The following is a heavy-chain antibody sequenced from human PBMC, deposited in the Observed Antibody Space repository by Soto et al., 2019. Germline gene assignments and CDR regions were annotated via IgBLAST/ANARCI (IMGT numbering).Heavy chain of an antibody. CDR3: ARDMPVGGTAMFGLRYYYYGMDV. D-gene: IGHD5-18*01. V-gene: IGHV3-21*01. Sequence: GVSLRLSCAASGFTFSSYSMNWVRPAPGKGLEWVSSISSSSSYIYYADSVKGRFTISRDNAKNSLYLQMNSLRAEDTAVYYCARDMPVGGTAMFGLRYYYYGMDVWGQGTTVTVSS. J-gene: IGHJ6*02. CDR1: GFTFSSYS. CDR2: ISSSSSYI.